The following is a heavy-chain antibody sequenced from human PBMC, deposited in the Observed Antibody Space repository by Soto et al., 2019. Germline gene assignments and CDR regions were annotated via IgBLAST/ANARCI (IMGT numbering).Heavy chain of an antibody. J-gene: IGHJ6*03. V-gene: IGHV3-30-3*01. D-gene: IGHD3-9*01. CDR1: GFNFNYYP. CDR3: ARDEVLRYFEHYYVAV. CDR2: ISYDGGHE. Sequence: GGSLRLSCAASGFNFNYYPIHWVRQAPGKGLEWVALISYDGGHEYYADSVKGRFSLSRDNSKNTVYLQMTSLRADDTAVYYCARDEVLRYFEHYYVAVWGQETAVTVPS.